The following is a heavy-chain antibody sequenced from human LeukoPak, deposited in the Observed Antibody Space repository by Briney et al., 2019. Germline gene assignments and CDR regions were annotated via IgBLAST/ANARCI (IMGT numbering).Heavy chain of an antibody. CDR2: IHGNGART. J-gene: IGHJ4*02. CDR3: AKRGRGMAARPGGYYFDY. D-gene: IGHD6-6*01. V-gene: IGHV3-23*01. CDR1: GFTFSHYV. Sequence: SGGSLRLSCAASGFTFSHYVMTWVRQAPGKGLEWVSAIHGNGARTYYADSVKGRFTISRDNSKNTLYLQMSSLRAEDTAVYYCAKRGRGMAARPGGYYFDYWGQGTLVTVSS.